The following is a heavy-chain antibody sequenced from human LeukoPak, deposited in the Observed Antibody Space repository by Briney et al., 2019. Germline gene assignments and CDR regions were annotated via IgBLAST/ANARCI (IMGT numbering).Heavy chain of an antibody. CDR1: GGSISTFF. V-gene: IGHV4-4*07. D-gene: IGHD4-11*01. Sequence: SETLSLTCTASGGSISTFFWTWIRQPAGRGLEWIGRIYTGTTYYNPSLESRATISVDTSNNRFSLKLTSLTAADTAVYYCARGTEMTTVTGYYSFDYWGRGSLVTVSS. CDR2: IYTGTT. J-gene: IGHJ4*02. CDR3: ARGTEMTTVTGYYSFDY.